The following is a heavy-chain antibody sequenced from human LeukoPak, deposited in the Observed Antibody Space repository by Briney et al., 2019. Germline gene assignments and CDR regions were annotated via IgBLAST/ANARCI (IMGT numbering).Heavy chain of an antibody. D-gene: IGHD4-11*01. J-gene: IGHJ4*02. CDR1: GFTFSSYW. CDR2: ISSSSSYI. Sequence: GGSLRLSCAASGFTFSSYWMHWVRQAPGKGLEWVSSISSSSSYIYYADSVKGRFTISKDNAKNSLYLQMNSLRAEDTAVYYCARPGLPGYWGQGTLVTVSS. CDR3: ARPGLPGY. V-gene: IGHV3-21*01.